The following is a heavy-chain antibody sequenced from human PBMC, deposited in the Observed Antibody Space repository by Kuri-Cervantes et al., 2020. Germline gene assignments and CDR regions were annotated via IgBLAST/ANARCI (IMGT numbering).Heavy chain of an antibody. CDR2: IWYDGSNK. D-gene: IGHD3-9*01. J-gene: IGHJ3*02. V-gene: IGHV3-33*01. Sequence: GESLKISCAASGFTFSSYGMHWVRQAPGKGLEWVAVIWYDGSNKYYADSVKGRFTISRDNSKNTLYLQMNSLRAEDTAVYYCARANLPYFDWLFSDAFDIWGQGTMVTVSS. CDR3: ARANLPYFDWLFSDAFDI. CDR1: GFTFSSYG.